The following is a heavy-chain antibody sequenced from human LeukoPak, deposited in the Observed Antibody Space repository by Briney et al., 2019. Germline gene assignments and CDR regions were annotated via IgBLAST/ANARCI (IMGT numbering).Heavy chain of an antibody. Sequence: GGSLRLSCEASGFTFSSYAMSWVRQAPGKGLEWVSTISGSGGSTYYADSVKGRFTISRDNSKNTLYLQMNSLRAEDTAIYYCAKDLGVSGWYFDLWGRGTLVTVSS. V-gene: IGHV3-23*01. CDR3: AKDLGVSGWYFDL. CDR1: GFTFSSYA. D-gene: IGHD6-25*01. J-gene: IGHJ2*01. CDR2: ISGSGGST.